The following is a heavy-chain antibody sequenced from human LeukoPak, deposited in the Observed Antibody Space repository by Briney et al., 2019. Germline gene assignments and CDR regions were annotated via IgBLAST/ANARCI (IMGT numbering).Heavy chain of an antibody. CDR2: ISGSGGST. D-gene: IGHD5-24*01. J-gene: IGHJ5*02. V-gene: IGHV3-23*01. Sequence: PGGSLRLSCAASGFTFSSYAMSWVRQAPGKGLEWVSAISGSGGSTYYADSVKGRFTISRDSSKNTLYLQMNSLRAEDTAVYYCAKVEGDGYNYDHWGQGTLVTVSS. CDR1: GFTFSSYA. CDR3: AKVEGDGYNYDH.